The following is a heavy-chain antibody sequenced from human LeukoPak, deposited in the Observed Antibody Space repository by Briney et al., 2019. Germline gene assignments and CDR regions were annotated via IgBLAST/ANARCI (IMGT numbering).Heavy chain of an antibody. CDR3: ARQDGLWVGDLGGWFDF. CDR1: GTSISRHY. V-gene: IGHV4-4*09. J-gene: IGHJ5*01. Sequence: SETLSLTCTVSGTSISRHYWSWLRQSAGLGLEWLGYISTTGSTTYNPSLEGRVTMSEDASQNQLSLTLSSVTAADTAVYFCARQDGLWVGDLGGWFDFWGQGIQVTVSS. CDR2: ISTTGST. D-gene: IGHD3-10*01.